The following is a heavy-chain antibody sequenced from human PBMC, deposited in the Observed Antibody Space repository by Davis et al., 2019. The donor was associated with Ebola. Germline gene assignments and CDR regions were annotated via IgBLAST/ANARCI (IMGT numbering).Heavy chain of an antibody. Sequence: GESLKISCAASGFTFSSYAMHWVRQAPGKGLEYVSAISSNGGSTYYANSVKGRFTISRDNSKNTLYLQMGSLRAEDMAVYYCARVPMATITLSTYYGMDVWGQGTTVTVSS. CDR3: ARVPMATITLSTYYGMDV. J-gene: IGHJ6*02. CDR2: ISSNGGST. D-gene: IGHD5-24*01. V-gene: IGHV3-64*01. CDR1: GFTFSSYA.